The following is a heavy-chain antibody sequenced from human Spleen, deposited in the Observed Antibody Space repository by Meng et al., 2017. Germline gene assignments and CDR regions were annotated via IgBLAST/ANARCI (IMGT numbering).Heavy chain of an antibody. CDR2: IYHGGDT. V-gene: IGHV4-4*02. CDR3: ASWIYSCGWQ. CDR1: GGSISTTKW. D-gene: IGHD6-19*01. Sequence: QVQLHESGPGLVKPSGTLSLTCAVSGGSISTTKWWNWVRQTPGKGLEWIGEIYHGGDTNYNPSLKSRVTIAIDKSKNQFSLKLSSVTAADTVVYYCASWIYSCGWQWGQGALVTVSS. J-gene: IGHJ4*02.